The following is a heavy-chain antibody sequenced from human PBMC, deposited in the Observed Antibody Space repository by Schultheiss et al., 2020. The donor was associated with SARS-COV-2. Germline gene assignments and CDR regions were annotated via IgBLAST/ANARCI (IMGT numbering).Heavy chain of an antibody. V-gene: IGHV3-11*05. D-gene: IGHD5-12*01. Sequence: GGSLRLSCAASGFTFSDYYMSWIRQAPGKGLEWVSYISSSSSYTNYADSVKGRFTISRDNSKNTLYLQMNSLKTEDTAVYYCTTDRDQYSGYDYYYYYGMDVWGQGTTVTVSS. CDR2: ISSSSSYT. CDR1: GFTFSDYY. CDR3: TTDRDQYSGYDYYYYYGMDV. J-gene: IGHJ6*02.